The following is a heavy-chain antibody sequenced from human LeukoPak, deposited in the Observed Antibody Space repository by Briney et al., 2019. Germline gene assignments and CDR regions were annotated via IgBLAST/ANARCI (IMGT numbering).Heavy chain of an antibody. D-gene: IGHD6-19*01. J-gene: IGHJ4*02. CDR1: GYSISLSFYY. V-gene: IGHV4-39*07. Sequence: PSETLSLTCSVSGYSISLSFYYWGWIRQPPGKALVWIGSVYYSGTTSYNPSLKSRVTISVDMSKNHFSLRLRSVTAADTAMYYCARGTLYRGWSYYLDFWGQGSQVTVSS. CDR3: ARGTLYRGWSYYLDF. CDR2: VYYSGTT.